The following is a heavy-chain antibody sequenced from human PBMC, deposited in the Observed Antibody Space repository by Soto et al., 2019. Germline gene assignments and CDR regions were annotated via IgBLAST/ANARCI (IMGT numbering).Heavy chain of an antibody. Sequence: GVSLRLSCTASGFTFSDYYMSWIRLAQGKGLEWVSYISSSGSIIYYADSVEGRITISRDNVTNSLYLQLNSLRAEETAVYYCARDLGYYASDGYFDYWGRGTVVTVSS. CDR3: ARDLGYYASDGYFDY. J-gene: IGHJ4*02. D-gene: IGHD3-22*01. CDR2: ISSSGSII. CDR1: GFTFSDYY. V-gene: IGHV3-11*01.